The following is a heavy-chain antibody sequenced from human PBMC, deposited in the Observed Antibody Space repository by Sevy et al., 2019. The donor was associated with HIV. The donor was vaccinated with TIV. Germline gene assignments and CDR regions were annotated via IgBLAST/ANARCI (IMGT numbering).Heavy chain of an antibody. CDR2: VYYSGST. J-gene: IGHJ5*02. CDR3: AKGFYGAFDP. CDR1: GGPMTTYY. Sequence: PSETLSLTCTVSGGPMTTYYWSWLRQPPGKGLEGIGYVYYSGSTNYNPSLKSRVTISVDTSKNQFSLKLTSVTAADTAVYYCAKGFYGAFDPWGQGTLVTVSS. V-gene: IGHV4-59*03. D-gene: IGHD4-17*01.